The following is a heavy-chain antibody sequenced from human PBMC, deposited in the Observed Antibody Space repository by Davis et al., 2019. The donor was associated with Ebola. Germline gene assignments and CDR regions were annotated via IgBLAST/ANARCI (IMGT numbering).Heavy chain of an antibody. J-gene: IGHJ4*02. Sequence: GESLKISCAASEFTFSNYAMHWVRQAPGKGLEWVSAIGGVGGNITDYADSVKGRFTISRDNPKNTLYLQMNSLRAEDTAVYYCAKVSGLWFGGPFDYWGQGTLVTVSS. D-gene: IGHD3-10*01. V-gene: IGHV3-23*01. CDR2: IGGVGGNIT. CDR3: AKVSGLWFGGPFDY. CDR1: EFTFSNYA.